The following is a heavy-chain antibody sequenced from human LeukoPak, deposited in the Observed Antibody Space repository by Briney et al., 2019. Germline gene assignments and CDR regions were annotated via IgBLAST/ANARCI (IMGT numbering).Heavy chain of an antibody. V-gene: IGHV4-59*01. CDR1: GGSISSYY. Sequence: SETLSLTCTVSGGSISSYYWSWIRQPPGKGLEWIGYIYYSGSTNYNPSLKSRVTISVDTSKNQFSLKLSSVTAADTAVYYCAREKALWFGENRFYYGMDVWGQGTTVTVSS. CDR2: IYYSGST. D-gene: IGHD3-10*01. J-gene: IGHJ6*02. CDR3: AREKALWFGENRFYYGMDV.